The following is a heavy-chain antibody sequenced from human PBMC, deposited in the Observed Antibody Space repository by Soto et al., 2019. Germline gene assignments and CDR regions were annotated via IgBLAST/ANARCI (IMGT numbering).Heavy chain of an antibody. CDR2: IWDDGSNK. CDR1: GFTFSIYA. V-gene: IGHV3-33*01. J-gene: IGHJ6*02. Sequence: QVRLVESGGGVVQPGRSLRLSCAASGFTFSIYAMHWVRQAPGKGLEWVAVIWDDGSNKYYADSVKGRFTISRDNSKNTLYLQMISLRAEDTAVYYCARDTAREYYYYYGRDVWGQGTTVTVSS. CDR3: ARDTAREYYYYYGRDV.